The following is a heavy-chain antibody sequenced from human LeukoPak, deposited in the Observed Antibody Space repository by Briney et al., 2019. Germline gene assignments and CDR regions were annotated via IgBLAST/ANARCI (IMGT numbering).Heavy chain of an antibody. V-gene: IGHV3-33*01. CDR1: GFTFSSYG. D-gene: IGHD6-19*01. J-gene: IGHJ3*02. CDR3: ARDDVGSGWPRLDAFDI. Sequence: GGSLRLSCAASGFTFSSYGMHWVRQAPGKGLEWVAVIWYDGSNKYYADSVKGRFTISRDNSKNTLYLQMNSLGAEDTAVYYCARDDVGSGWPRLDAFDIWGQGTMVTVSS. CDR2: IWYDGSNK.